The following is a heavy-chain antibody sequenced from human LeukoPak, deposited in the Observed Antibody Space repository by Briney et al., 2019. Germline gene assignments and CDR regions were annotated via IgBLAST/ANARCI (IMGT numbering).Heavy chain of an antibody. CDR3: ASARYFDWLSTLGYFDY. J-gene: IGHJ4*02. V-gene: IGHV4-59*08. CDR1: GGSISSYY. Sequence: SETLSLTCTVSGGSISSYYWSWIRQSPGKGLVGIGYIYYSGSTNYNRSLKSRVTISVDTSKNQSSLKLSSVTAADTAVYYCASARYFDWLSTLGYFDYWGQGTLVTVSS. CDR2: IYYSGST. D-gene: IGHD3-9*01.